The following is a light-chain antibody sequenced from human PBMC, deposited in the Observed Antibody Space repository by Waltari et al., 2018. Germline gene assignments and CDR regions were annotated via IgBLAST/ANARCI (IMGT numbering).Light chain of an antibody. CDR3: ASWDDSLSGVV. CDR2: SNN. Sequence: QSVLTQAPSASGTPGQGVTISCSGSNSNLGRNSVNWYQQFSGTAPKLLIHSNNQLPSGVPDRFSGSKSGTSASLAISGLQSEDEADYYCASWDDSLSGVVFGGGTKLTVL. J-gene: IGLJ3*02. CDR1: NSNLGRNS. V-gene: IGLV1-44*01.